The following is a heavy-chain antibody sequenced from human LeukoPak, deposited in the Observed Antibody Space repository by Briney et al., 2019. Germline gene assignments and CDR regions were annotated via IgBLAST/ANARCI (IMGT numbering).Heavy chain of an antibody. V-gene: IGHV3-11*04. Sequence: GGSLRLSCAASGFTFTDHYMTWIRQTPGKGLEWLSYIDNSGSATYYVDSVKGRFTISRDNTKKSLYLQMNSLRAEDTAVYYCARERTRIAEHWGQGTLVTVSS. CDR2: IDNSGSAT. CDR1: GFTFTDHY. CDR3: ARERTRIAEH. D-gene: IGHD6-13*01. J-gene: IGHJ1*01.